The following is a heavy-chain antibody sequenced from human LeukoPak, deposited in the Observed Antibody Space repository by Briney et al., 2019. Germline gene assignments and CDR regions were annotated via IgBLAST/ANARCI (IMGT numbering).Heavy chain of an antibody. CDR1: GGSISSSSYY. Sequence: SETLSLTCTVSGGSISSSSYYWGWIRQPPGKGLEWIGSIYYSGSTYYNPSLKSRVTISVDTSKNQFSLKLSSVTAADTAVYYCARQQGDIVVVPAARSAANYYGSGTEFDYWGQGTLVTVSS. D-gene: IGHD2-2*01. J-gene: IGHJ4*02. CDR2: IYYSGST. V-gene: IGHV4-39*01. CDR3: ARQQGDIVVVPAARSAANYYGSGTEFDY.